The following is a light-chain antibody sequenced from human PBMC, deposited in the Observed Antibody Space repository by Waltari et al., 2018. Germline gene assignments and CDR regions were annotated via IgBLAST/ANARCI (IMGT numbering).Light chain of an antibody. CDR3: QCYDNLPPLT. V-gene: IGKV1-33*01. J-gene: IGKJ4*01. CDR1: QDIIKY. Sequence: DIQMTPSPSSLSASVGDRVTITCQASQDIIKYLNWYQQKPGKAPTLLIYDASNLEKGVPSRFSGSGSGTDFTFTITSLQPEDIATYYCQCYDNLPPLTFGGGTKVEIK. CDR2: DAS.